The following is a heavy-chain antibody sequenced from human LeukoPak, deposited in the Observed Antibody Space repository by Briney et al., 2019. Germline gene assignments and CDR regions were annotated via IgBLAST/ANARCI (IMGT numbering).Heavy chain of an antibody. CDR2: IIPIFGTA. CDR1: GGTFSSYA. V-gene: IGHV1-69*05. J-gene: IGHJ4*02. CDR3: ARDTDTAMNPNRGYFDY. Sequence: SVKVSCNASGGTFSSYAISWVRQAPGQGLEWMGRIIPIFGTANYAQKFQGRVTITTDESTSTAYMELSSLRSEDTAVYYCARDTDTAMNPNRGYFDYWGQGTLVTVSS. D-gene: IGHD5-18*01.